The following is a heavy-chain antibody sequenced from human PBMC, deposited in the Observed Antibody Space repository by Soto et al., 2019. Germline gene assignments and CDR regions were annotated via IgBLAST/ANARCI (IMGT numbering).Heavy chain of an antibody. CDR3: ARGWDLCDY. CDR2: IYYSGST. J-gene: IGHJ4*02. D-gene: IGHD1-26*01. V-gene: IGHV4-59*08. CDR1: GGSISSYY. Sequence: QVQLQESGPGLVKPSETLSLTCTVSGGSISSYYWSWIRQPPGKGLEWIGYIYYSGSTNYNPSLKRRVTISVDTSKNQFSLKLSSVTAADTAVYYCARGWDLCDYWGQGTLVTVSS.